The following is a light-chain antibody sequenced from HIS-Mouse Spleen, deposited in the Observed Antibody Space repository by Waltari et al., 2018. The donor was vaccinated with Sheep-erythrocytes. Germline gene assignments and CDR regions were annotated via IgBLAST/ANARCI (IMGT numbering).Light chain of an antibody. Sequence: QSALTQPPSASGSPGQSVTISCTGTSSDVGGYNYVSWYQQHPGKAPKLMIYEVSKLHPGVPDRFSGSTSGNTASLTVSGLQAEDEADYYCCSYAGSYTLVFGGGTKLTVL. CDR3: CSYAGSYTLV. J-gene: IGLJ2*01. CDR1: SSDVGGYNY. CDR2: EVS. V-gene: IGLV2-8*01.